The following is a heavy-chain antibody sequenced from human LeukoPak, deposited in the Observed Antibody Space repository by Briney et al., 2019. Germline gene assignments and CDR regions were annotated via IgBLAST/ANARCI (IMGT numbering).Heavy chain of an antibody. CDR1: GFNFNAYA. CDR2: INPSGDAT. J-gene: IGHJ4*02. V-gene: IGHV3-9*01. D-gene: IGHD3-3*01. CDR3: ASEPTHHFFIDY. Sequence: GRSLRLSCAASGFNFNAYAMRWVRQVPGKGLEWLSGINPSGDATSYGDSVKVRFTISRDNGRKFVYLQMDSLRSEDTALYFCASEPTHHFFIDYWGQGILVTVSS.